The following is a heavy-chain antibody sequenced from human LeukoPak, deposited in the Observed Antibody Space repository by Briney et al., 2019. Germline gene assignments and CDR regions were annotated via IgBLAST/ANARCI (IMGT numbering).Heavy chain of an antibody. D-gene: IGHD3-16*01. J-gene: IGHJ5*02. CDR2: IYYSGST. CDR1: GGSISSYY. CDR3: ARGNYDYVWGSYWTANWFDP. Sequence: SETLSLTCTVSGGSISSYYWSWIRQPPGKGLEWIGYIYYSGSTNYNPSLKSRVTISVDTSNNQFSLNLSSVPASDTGVYYCARGNYDYVWGSYWTANWFDPWGQGTLVTVSS. V-gene: IGHV4-59*01.